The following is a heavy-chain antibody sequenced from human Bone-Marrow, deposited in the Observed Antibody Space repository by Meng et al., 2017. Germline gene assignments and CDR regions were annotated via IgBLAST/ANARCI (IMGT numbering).Heavy chain of an antibody. D-gene: IGHD6-19*01. Sequence: GESLKISCAASGFTFSSYEMNWVRQAPGKGLEWVSYISSSGSTIYYADSVKGRFTISRDNAKNSLYLQMNSLRAEDTAVYYCARDGRRLVSDSYYYGMDVWGQGTTVTGAS. CDR2: ISSSGSTI. V-gene: IGHV3-48*03. J-gene: IGHJ6*02. CDR3: ARDGRRLVSDSYYYGMDV. CDR1: GFTFSSYE.